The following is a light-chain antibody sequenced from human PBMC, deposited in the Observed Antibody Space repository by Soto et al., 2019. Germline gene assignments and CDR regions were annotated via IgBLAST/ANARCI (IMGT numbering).Light chain of an antibody. V-gene: IGKV1-39*01. CDR1: QSISSY. CDR2: AAS. J-gene: IGKJ1*01. CDR3: QQSYSTPPT. Sequence: DIQMTQSPSSLSAPVGDRVTITFRASQSISSYLNWYQQKPGKAPKLLIYAASSLQSGVPSRFSGSGPGTDFTLTISSLQPEDFATYYCQQSYSTPPTFGQGTKVDIK.